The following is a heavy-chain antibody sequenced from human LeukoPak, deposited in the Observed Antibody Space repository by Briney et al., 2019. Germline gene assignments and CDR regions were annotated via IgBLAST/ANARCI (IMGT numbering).Heavy chain of an antibody. CDR2: INHSGST. V-gene: IGHV4-34*01. Sequence: SETLSLTCAVYGGSFSGYYWSWIRQPPGKGLEWIGEINHSGSTNYNPSLKSRVTISVDTSKNQFSLKLSSVTAADTAVYYCARRSIVLMVYAIWGQGTLVTVSS. CDR3: ARRSIVLMVYAI. D-gene: IGHD2-8*01. CDR1: GGSFSGYY. J-gene: IGHJ4*02.